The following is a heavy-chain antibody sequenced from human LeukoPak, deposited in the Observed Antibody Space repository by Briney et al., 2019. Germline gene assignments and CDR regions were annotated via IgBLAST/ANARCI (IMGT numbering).Heavy chain of an antibody. CDR3: ALGGMIVVVTPGAFDI. CDR2: IIPIFGTA. D-gene: IGHD3-22*01. Sequence: SVKVSCKASGGTFSSYAISWVRQAPGQGLEWMGGIIPIFGTANYAQKFQGRVTITADESTSTAYMELSSLRSEDTAVYYCALGGMIVVVTPGAFDIWGQGTMVTVSS. CDR1: GGTFSSYA. V-gene: IGHV1-69*13. J-gene: IGHJ3*02.